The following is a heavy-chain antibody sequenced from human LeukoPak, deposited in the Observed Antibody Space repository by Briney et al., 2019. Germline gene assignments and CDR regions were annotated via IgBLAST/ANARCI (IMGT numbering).Heavy chain of an antibody. J-gene: IGHJ4*02. D-gene: IGHD2/OR15-2a*01. V-gene: IGHV4-4*07. Sequence: SETLSLTCKVSGGSVNDYRWSWIRHTAGKGLEWIGRIYSEGIYNYNPSLESCLTMSVDTPMNQFSLRLNSVTAADTAVYYCGSSEVGTTTSTIYDFWGRGTLVTVSS. CDR3: GSSEVGTTTSTIYDF. CDR2: IYSEGIY. CDR1: GGSVNDYR.